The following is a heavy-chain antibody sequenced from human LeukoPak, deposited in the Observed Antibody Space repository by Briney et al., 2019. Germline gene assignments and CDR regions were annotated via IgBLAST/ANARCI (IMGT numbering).Heavy chain of an antibody. CDR1: GGSFSDYY. CDR3: ARVRNWFDP. V-gene: IGHV4-59*01. D-gene: IGHD3-10*01. Sequence: PSETLSLTCAVYGGSFSDYYWSWIRQPPGKGLEWIGYIYYSGSTNCNPSLKSRVTISVDTSKNQFSLKLSSVTAADTAVYYCARVRNWFDPWGQGTLVTVSS. CDR2: IYYSGST. J-gene: IGHJ5*02.